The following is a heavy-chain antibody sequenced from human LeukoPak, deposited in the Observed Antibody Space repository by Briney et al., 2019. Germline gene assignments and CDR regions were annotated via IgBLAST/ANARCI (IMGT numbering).Heavy chain of an antibody. CDR2: IYYSGST. V-gene: IGHV4-59*01. D-gene: IGHD3-3*01. Sequence: SETLSLTCTVSGGSISSYYWSWIRQPPGKGLEWIGYIYYSGSTNYNPSLKSRVTISVDTSKNQFSLKLTSLTAADTAVYFCARRPIARVFGVDNWFDPWGQGTLVTVSS. CDR3: ARRPIARVFGVDNWFDP. CDR1: GGSISSYY. J-gene: IGHJ5*02.